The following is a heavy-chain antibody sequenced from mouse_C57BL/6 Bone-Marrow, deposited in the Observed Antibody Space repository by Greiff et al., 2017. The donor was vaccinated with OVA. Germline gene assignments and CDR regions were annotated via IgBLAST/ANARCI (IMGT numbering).Heavy chain of an antibody. Sequence: QVHVKQSGAELVRPGTSVKVSCKASGYAFTNYLIEWVKQRPGQGLEWIGVINPGSGGTNYNEKFKGKATLTADKSSSTAYMQLSSLTSEDSAVYFCARDYYGSSYVGAYWGQGTLVTVSA. CDR2: INPGSGGT. D-gene: IGHD1-1*01. V-gene: IGHV1-54*01. CDR3: ARDYYGSSYVGAY. CDR1: GYAFTNYL. J-gene: IGHJ3*01.